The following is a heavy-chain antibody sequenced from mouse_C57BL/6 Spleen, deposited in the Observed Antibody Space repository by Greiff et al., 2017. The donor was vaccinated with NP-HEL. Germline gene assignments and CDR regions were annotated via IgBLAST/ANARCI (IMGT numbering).Heavy chain of an antibody. CDR1: GFTFSDYY. CDR2: INYDGSST. D-gene: IGHD3-1*01. J-gene: IGHJ2*01. V-gene: IGHV5-16*01. CDR3: ARESSYYFDY. Sequence: EVKLVESEGGLVQPGSSMKLSCTASGFTFSDYYMAWVRQVPEKGLEWVANINYDGSSTYYLDSLKSRFIISRDNAKNILYLQMSSLKSEDTATYYCARESSYYFDYWGQGTTLTVSS.